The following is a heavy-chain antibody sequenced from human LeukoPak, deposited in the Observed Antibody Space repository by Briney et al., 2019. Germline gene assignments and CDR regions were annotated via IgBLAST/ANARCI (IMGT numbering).Heavy chain of an antibody. V-gene: IGHV4-59*01. Sequence: GSLRLSCAASGFTFSSYGMSWIRQPPGKGLEWIGNIYYSGSTNYSPSLKSRVIISVDTSKNQFSLKLSPVTAADTAVYYCARVGVDHSGNIIKYFFDYWGQGSLVTVSS. CDR1: GFTFSSYG. CDR2: IYYSGST. J-gene: IGHJ4*02. CDR3: ARVGVDHSGNIIKYFFDY. D-gene: IGHD4-23*01.